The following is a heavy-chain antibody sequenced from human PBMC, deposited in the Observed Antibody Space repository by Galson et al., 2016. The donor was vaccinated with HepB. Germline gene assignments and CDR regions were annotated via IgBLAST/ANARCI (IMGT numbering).Heavy chain of an antibody. D-gene: IGHD6-19*01. V-gene: IGHV1-18*01. CDR2: ISAHNGNT. Sequence: SVKVSCKASGYMFTDYGVAWVRQAPGLGLEWIGWISAHNGNTVSAQKFRGRVTMTTDTSTTTAYMSLSGLTSDDTAVYFCARAPGIEVSGVFHPWGQGTVLIVSS. CDR1: GYMFTDYG. J-gene: IGHJ5*02. CDR3: ARAPGIEVSGVFHP.